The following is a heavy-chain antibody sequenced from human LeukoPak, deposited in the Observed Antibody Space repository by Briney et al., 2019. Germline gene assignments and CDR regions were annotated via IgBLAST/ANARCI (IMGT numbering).Heavy chain of an antibody. J-gene: IGHJ6*02. Sequence: TGGSLRLSCVASGFTFSTYGMHWVRQAPGKGLEWVAVISDDGTEKYYADSVKGRLTISRDTSKNTLYMEMNSPRAEDTAVYYCARAPTVDYGMDVWGQGTTVTVSS. CDR2: ISDDGTEK. CDR3: ARAPTVDYGMDV. CDR1: GFTFSTYG. V-gene: IGHV3-30*03.